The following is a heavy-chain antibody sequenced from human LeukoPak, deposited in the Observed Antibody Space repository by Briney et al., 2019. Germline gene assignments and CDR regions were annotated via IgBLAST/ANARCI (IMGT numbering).Heavy chain of an antibody. CDR1: GGTFSSYA. CDR2: IIPIFGTA. V-gene: IGHV1-69*13. Sequence: GASVKDSRKASGGTFSSYAVSWVSQAPGQRLEWMGGIIPIFGTANYAQKFQGRVTMTPYESTSTAYMELSSLRSEDTAVYYCARASRGSYYFYHMDVWGNGSTDAVCS. CDR3: ARASRGSYYFYHMDV. J-gene: IGHJ6*03. D-gene: IGHD3-16*01.